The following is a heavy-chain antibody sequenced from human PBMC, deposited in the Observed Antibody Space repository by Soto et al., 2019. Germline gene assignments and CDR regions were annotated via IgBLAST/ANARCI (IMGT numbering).Heavy chain of an antibody. Sequence: ASVKVSCKASGYTFRDYYIHWVRQAPGQGLEWMGWINPNSGDTNYIQKFQGRVTMTRDTSVTTAYMELSRLKSDDTAIYYCARDTKPNIADYWGQGNLVTVSS. CDR1: GYTFRDYY. V-gene: IGHV1-2*02. CDR2: INPNSGDT. D-gene: IGHD2-15*01. J-gene: IGHJ4*02. CDR3: ARDTKPNIADY.